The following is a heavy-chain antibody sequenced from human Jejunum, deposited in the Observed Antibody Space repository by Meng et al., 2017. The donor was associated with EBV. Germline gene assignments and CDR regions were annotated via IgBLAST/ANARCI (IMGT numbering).Heavy chain of an antibody. Sequence: QVPLVESGGGLVTPGGSLRLSCAASGFTFSNHYMNWIRQAPGKGLEWVSYISGSSHDTNYADSVKGRFTISRDNAKNSLYLQLNSLTVEDTAVYYCARDARLAPYWGQGTLVTVSS. CDR3: ARDARLAPY. CDR1: GFTFSNHY. D-gene: IGHD1-1*01. J-gene: IGHJ4*02. CDR2: ISGSSHDT. V-gene: IGHV3-11*05.